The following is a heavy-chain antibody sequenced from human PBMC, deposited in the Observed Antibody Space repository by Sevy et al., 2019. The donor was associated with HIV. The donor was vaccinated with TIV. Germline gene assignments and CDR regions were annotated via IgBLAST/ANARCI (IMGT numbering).Heavy chain of an antibody. Sequence: GSSLRLSCAASGFSFSSYGMHWVRQAPGKGLEWVALIWFDGSNSYYADSVKGRFTISRDTSKNTVYLQMNSLRAEDTAVYYCARDHEFYDYGDYGPTFFPDYWGQGNLVTVSS. D-gene: IGHD4-17*01. J-gene: IGHJ4*02. V-gene: IGHV3-33*01. CDR2: IWFDGSNS. CDR3: ARDHEFYDYGDYGPTFFPDY. CDR1: GFSFSSYG.